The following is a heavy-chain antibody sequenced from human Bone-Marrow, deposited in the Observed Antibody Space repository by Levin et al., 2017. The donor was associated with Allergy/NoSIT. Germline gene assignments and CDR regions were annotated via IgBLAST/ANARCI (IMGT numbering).Heavy chain of an antibody. CDR3: ARGLEYSSGWYLNYFDY. Sequence: PSETLSLTCTVSGGSISSSSYYWGWIRQPPGKGLEWIGSIYYSGSTYYNPSLKSRVTISVDTSKNQFSLKLSSVTAADTAVYYCARGLEYSSGWYLNYFDYWGQGTLVTVSS. CDR2: IYYSGST. V-gene: IGHV4-39*01. D-gene: IGHD6-19*01. CDR1: GGSISSSSYY. J-gene: IGHJ4*02.